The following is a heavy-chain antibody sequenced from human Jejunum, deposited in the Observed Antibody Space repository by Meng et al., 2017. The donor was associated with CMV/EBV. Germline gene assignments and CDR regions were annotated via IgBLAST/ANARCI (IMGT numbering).Heavy chain of an antibody. Sequence: CAASGFTLSDYHLSWIRQTPGKGLEWIAYIYYSGKINYNPSLKSRVTVSLDTSKNQFSLRLTSVTAADTAVYFCARYYSGWYFDNWGQGTQVTVSS. CDR1: GFTLSDYH. V-gene: IGHV4-59*01. J-gene: IGHJ4*02. D-gene: IGHD5-12*01. CDR3: ARYYSGWYFDN. CDR2: IYYSGKI.